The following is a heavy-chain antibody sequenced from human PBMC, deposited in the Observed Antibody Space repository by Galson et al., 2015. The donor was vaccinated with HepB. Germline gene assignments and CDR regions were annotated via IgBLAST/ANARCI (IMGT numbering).Heavy chain of an antibody. Sequence: SVKVSCKASGYTFTSYDINWVRQATGQGLEWMGWMNPNSGNTGYAQKFQGRVTMTRNTSISTAYMELSSLRAEDTAVYYCAREAVNQYYFDYWGQGTLVTVSS. D-gene: IGHD4-11*01. CDR1: GYTFTSYD. V-gene: IGHV1-8*01. J-gene: IGHJ4*02. CDR2: MNPNSGNT. CDR3: AREAVNQYYFDY.